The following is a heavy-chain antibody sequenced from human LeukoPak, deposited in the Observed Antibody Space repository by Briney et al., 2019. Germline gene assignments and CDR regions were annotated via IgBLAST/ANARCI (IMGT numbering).Heavy chain of an antibody. Sequence: GGSLRLSCVASGFSFTSAWMVWVRQAPGKGLAWVGRINDRIDGGTTDVDAAVKGRFTISREDSRSTVYLQMDSLKTEDTAMYYCTTDFSHFDLSSGYYSYWGLGTLVSVSS. V-gene: IGHV3-15*01. D-gene: IGHD3-3*01. J-gene: IGHJ4*02. CDR1: GFSFTSAW. CDR2: INDRIDGGTT. CDR3: TTDFSHFDLSSGYYSY.